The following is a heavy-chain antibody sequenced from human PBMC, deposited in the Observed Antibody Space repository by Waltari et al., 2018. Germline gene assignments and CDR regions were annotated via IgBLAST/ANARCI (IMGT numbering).Heavy chain of an antibody. D-gene: IGHD6-19*01. Sequence: QVQLVESGGGVVQPGRSLRLSCAASGFTFSSYAMHWVRLAPGKGLEWVAVISYDGSNKYYADSVKGRFTISRDNSKNTLYLQMNSLRAEDTAVYYCARKEKAGTWYFDLWGRGTLVTVSS. CDR1: GFTFSSYA. CDR2: ISYDGSNK. J-gene: IGHJ2*01. V-gene: IGHV3-30-3*01. CDR3: ARKEKAGTWYFDL.